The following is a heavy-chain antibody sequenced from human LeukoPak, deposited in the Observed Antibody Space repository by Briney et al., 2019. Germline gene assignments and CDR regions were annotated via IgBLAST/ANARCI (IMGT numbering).Heavy chain of an antibody. Sequence: GGSLRLSCAASGFTFSSYAMSWVRQAPGKGLEWVSAISGSGGSTYYADSVKGRFTISRDNPKKTLYLQMSDLREEDTAMYFCARGNHIYGDQSLDTWGQGTLLTVSS. V-gene: IGHV3-23*01. J-gene: IGHJ5*02. D-gene: IGHD2-21*02. CDR1: GFTFSSYA. CDR3: ARGNHIYGDQSLDT. CDR2: ISGSGGST.